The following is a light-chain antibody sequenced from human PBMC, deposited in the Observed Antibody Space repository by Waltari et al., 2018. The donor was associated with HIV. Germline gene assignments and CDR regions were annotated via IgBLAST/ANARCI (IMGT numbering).Light chain of an antibody. CDR1: DSNIGPTS. CDR3: AAWDDSLPGYV. J-gene: IGLJ1*01. V-gene: IGLV1-44*01. Sequence: QSVLTPPPSTSGTPGQRVTLSCSGTDSNIGPTSVNWYQHPPGTAPTVLIYKNEQRPSGVPYRLSASKSGTSASLAISGLRSEDEADYYCAAWDDSLPGYVFGSGTKVTVL. CDR2: KNE.